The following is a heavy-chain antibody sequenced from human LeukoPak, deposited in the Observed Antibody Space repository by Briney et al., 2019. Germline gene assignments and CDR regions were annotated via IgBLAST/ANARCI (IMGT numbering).Heavy chain of an antibody. CDR1: RFIFSNYG. CDR3: AKDLLALRRTSNFDY. J-gene: IGHJ4*02. D-gene: IGHD2/OR15-2a*01. Sequence: GGSLRISCAASRFIFSNYGMHWVRQAPGKGPEWVAVILYDGSNKYYADSVKGRFTISRDDSKNTLYLQMNSLRAEDTAVYYCAKDLLALRRTSNFDYWGQGTLVTVSS. V-gene: IGHV3-30*18. CDR2: ILYDGSNK.